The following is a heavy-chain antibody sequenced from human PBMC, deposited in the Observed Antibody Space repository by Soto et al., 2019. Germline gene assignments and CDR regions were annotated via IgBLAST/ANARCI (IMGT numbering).Heavy chain of an antibody. CDR1: GFSFSSYS. CDR3: ALIYYGSWTSFDY. CDR2: ISSSRSTI. Sequence: EVQLVESGGGLVQPGGSLRLSCAASGFSFSSYSMNWFRQAPGKGLEWVSYISSSRSTIYYADSVKGRFTISRDNAKNSLYLQMNSLRAEDTAVYYCALIYYGSWTSFDYWGQGTLVTFSS. J-gene: IGHJ4*02. V-gene: IGHV3-48*01. D-gene: IGHD3-10*01.